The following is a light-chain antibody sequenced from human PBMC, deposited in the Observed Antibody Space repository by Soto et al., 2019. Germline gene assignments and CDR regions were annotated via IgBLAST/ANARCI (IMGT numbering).Light chain of an antibody. CDR1: QSISNY. Sequence: DIQMTQSPSSLSASVGDRVTITCRASQSISNYVNWYQQRLGKAPNLLIYAASSLQSGVPSRFSGSGSGRDFTLTISSLHPKDFATYYCQQSYHTLPLTFGGGTKVEI. CDR3: QQSYHTLPLT. V-gene: IGKV1-39*01. J-gene: IGKJ4*01. CDR2: AAS.